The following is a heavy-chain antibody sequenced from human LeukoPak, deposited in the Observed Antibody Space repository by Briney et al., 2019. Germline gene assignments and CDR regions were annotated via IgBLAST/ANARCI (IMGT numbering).Heavy chain of an antibody. D-gene: IGHD1-26*01. V-gene: IGHV1-2*06. Sequence: ASVKVSCKASGGTFSSYAISWVRQAPGQGLEWMGRINPNNGATNYAQKLQGRVTITGDTSISTAYMELSSLRSDDTAVYYCTRESGSYHGNDYWGQGTLVTVSS. J-gene: IGHJ4*02. CDR2: INPNNGAT. CDR3: TRESGSYHGNDY. CDR1: GGTFSSYA.